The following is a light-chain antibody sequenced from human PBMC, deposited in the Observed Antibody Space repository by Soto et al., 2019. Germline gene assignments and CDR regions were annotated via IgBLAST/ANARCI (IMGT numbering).Light chain of an antibody. V-gene: IGLV2-14*01. CDR2: DVS. CDR3: SSYTSSSTHDVV. J-gene: IGLJ2*01. Sequence: QSVLTQPASVSGSPGQSITISCTGTSSDVGGYNYVSWYQQHPGKAPKLMIYDVSNRPSGVSNRFSGSKSGNTASLTISGLQDEDEADYYCSSYTSSSTHDVVFGGGTKLTVL. CDR1: SSDVGGYNY.